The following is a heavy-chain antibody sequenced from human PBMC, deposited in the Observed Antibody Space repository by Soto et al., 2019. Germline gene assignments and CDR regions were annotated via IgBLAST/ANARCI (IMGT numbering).Heavy chain of an antibody. J-gene: IGHJ4*02. CDR3: ARETYYDSSGRFDN. D-gene: IGHD3-22*01. V-gene: IGHV3-33*01. CDR2: VWYDGSKE. Sequence: QVQLVESGGGVVQPGRSLRLSCAASGFTFSNYGMHWVRQAPGKGLEWVAIVWYDGSKEYYADSVKGRFTISRDNSKNTLYLQMNSLRAEDTAVYYCARETYYDSSGRFDNWGQGTLVTVSS. CDR1: GFTFSNYG.